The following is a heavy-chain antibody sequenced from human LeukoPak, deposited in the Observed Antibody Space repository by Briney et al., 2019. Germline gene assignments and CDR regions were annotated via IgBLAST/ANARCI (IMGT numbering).Heavy chain of an antibody. CDR3: ARHNLVGAPFDY. J-gene: IGHJ4*02. D-gene: IGHD1-26*01. V-gene: IGHV4-59*08. Sequence: SETLSLTCTVSGGSTASYYWNWIRQPPGKGLEWIGYIYYTGSTKYNSSLKSRVTISVDTSQNQISLKLSSVTAADTAVYYYARHNLVGAPFDYWGQGTLVTVSS. CDR2: IYYTGST. CDR1: GGSTASYY.